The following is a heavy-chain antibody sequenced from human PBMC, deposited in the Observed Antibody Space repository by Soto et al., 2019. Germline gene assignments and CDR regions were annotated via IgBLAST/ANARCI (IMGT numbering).Heavy chain of an antibody. V-gene: IGHV5-51*01. D-gene: IGHD3-22*01. J-gene: IGHJ4*02. Sequence: GESLKISCKGSGYSFTSYWIGWVRQMPGKGLEWMGIIYPGDSDTRYSPSFQGQVTISADKSISTAYLQWSSLKASDTAMYYCATYYYDSSGYHYYFDYWGQGTLVTVSS. CDR1: GYSFTSYW. CDR3: ATYYYDSSGYHYYFDY. CDR2: IYPGDSDT.